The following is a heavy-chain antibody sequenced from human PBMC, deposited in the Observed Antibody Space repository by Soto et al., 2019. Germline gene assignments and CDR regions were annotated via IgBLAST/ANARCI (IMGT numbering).Heavy chain of an antibody. V-gene: IGHV4-34*01. CDR2: INHSGST. J-gene: IGHJ4*02. D-gene: IGHD3-10*01. CDR1: GGSFSGYY. CDR3: ARKTGIRYSFEY. Sequence: SETLSLTCAVYGGSFSGYYWGWIRQPPGKGLEWIGEINHSGSTNYNPSLKSRVTVSVDTSKNQFSLKLSSVTAADTAVYYCARKTGIRYSFEYWGQGMLVTVSS.